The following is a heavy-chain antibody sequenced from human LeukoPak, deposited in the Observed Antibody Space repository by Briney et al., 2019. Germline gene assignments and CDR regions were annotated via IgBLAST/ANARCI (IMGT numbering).Heavy chain of an antibody. D-gene: IGHD3-10*01. CDR2: SNPNSGGT. J-gene: IGHJ4*02. Sequence: ASVKVSCKASGYTFTGYYMHWVRQAPGQGLEWMGWSNPNSGGTNYAQKFQGWVTMTRDTSISTAYMELSRLRSDDTAVYYCARDNRGILWFGAPRLFYFDYWGQGTLVTVSS. V-gene: IGHV1-2*04. CDR3: ARDNRGILWFGAPRLFYFDY. CDR1: GYTFTGYY.